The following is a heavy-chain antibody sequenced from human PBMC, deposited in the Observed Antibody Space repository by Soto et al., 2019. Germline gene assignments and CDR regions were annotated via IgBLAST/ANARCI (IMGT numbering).Heavy chain of an antibody. V-gene: IGHV3-30*18. Sequence: PGGSLRLSCAASGFTVSRDYMSWVRQAPGKGLEWVAVISYDGNNKFYAESVKGRFTLSRDNSKNTLYLQMNSLRSEDTAVYYCAKGESYFDSSALDYWGQGALVTVSS. D-gene: IGHD3-22*01. CDR2: ISYDGNNK. CDR3: AKGESYFDSSALDY. CDR1: GFTVSRDY. J-gene: IGHJ4*02.